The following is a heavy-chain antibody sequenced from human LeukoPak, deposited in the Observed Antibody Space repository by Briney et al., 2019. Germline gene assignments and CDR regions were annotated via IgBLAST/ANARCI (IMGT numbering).Heavy chain of an antibody. CDR1: GGSISSYY. CDR3: ARGIAAAGTLRFDP. Sequence: SETLSLTCTVSGGSISSYYWSLIRQPPGKGLEWIGYIYYSGSTNYNPSLKSRVTISVDTSKNQFSLKLSSVTAADTAVYYCARGIAAAGTLRFDPWGQGTLVTVSS. J-gene: IGHJ5*02. CDR2: IYYSGST. D-gene: IGHD6-13*01. V-gene: IGHV4-59*01.